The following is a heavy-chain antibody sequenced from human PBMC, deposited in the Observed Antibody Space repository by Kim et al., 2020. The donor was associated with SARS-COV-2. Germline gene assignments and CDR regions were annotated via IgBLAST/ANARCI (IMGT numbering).Heavy chain of an antibody. CDR3: AREGSRRDIEVRPAARVLGVHYYGMDV. V-gene: IGHV1-46*01. D-gene: IGHD2-2*01. CDR1: GYIFTSYY. J-gene: IGHJ6*02. CDR2: INPPSGST. Sequence: ASVKVSCKASGYIFTSYYIHWVRQAPGQGLEWMGIINPPSGSTSYAQRFQGRVTMTRDTSTSTVYMELSSLRSEDTAVYYCAREGSRRDIEVRPAARVLGVHYYGMDVWGQGTTVTVSS.